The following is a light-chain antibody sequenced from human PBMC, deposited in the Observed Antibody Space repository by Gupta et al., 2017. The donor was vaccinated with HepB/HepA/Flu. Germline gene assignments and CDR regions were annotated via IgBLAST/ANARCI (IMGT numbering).Light chain of an antibody. J-gene: IGKJ1*01. V-gene: IGKV1-39*01. CDR2: AAS. CDR3: QQSHSTPPT. Sequence: DIQMTQSPSSLSASVGDRVTITCRASQSIRSYLNWYQQKPGKAPKLLIYAASSLQSGVPSRFSGSGSGTDFTLTISSLQPEDFATYYCQQSHSTPPTFGQGTKVEIK. CDR1: QSIRSY.